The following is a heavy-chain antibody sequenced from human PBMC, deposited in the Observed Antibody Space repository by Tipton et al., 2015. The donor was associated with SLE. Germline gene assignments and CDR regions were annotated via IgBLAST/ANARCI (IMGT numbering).Heavy chain of an antibody. J-gene: IGHJ6*02. CDR3: AKDMSPYDILTGYYYGMDV. D-gene: IGHD3-9*01. Sequence: GSLRLSCAASGFTFDDYTMHWVRQAPGKGLEWVSLISWDGGSTYYADSVKGRFTISRDNSKNSLYLQMNSLRTEDTALYYCAKDMSPYDILTGYYYGMDVWGQGTTVTVSS. CDR2: ISWDGGST. V-gene: IGHV3-43*01. CDR1: GFTFDDYT.